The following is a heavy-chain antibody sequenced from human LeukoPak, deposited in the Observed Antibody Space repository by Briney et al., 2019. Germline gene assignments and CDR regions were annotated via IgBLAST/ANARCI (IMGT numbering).Heavy chain of an antibody. Sequence: GGSLRLSCAASGFTFSSYWMHWVRQAPGKGLVWVSRNNSDGSSTSYADSVKGRFTISRDNAKNTLYLQMNSLRAEDTAVYYCARDPSWIRGLMDYWGQGTLVTVSS. CDR1: GFTFSSYW. V-gene: IGHV3-74*01. J-gene: IGHJ4*02. CDR2: NNSDGSST. D-gene: IGHD5-18*01. CDR3: ARDPSWIRGLMDY.